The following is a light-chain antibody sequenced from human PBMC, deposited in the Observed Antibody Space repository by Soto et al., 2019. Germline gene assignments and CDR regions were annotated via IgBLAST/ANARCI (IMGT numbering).Light chain of an antibody. CDR2: DAS. CDR3: QQYASSPRT. V-gene: IGKV3-20*01. Sequence: VLTQSAGTLSLSQGERATLSCRASQSISSTYLTWYHQRPGQAPRLLIYDASRRATGIPDRFSGSGSGTDFTLTISRLEPEDFAVYYCQQYASSPRTFGQGTKVDIK. CDR1: QSISSTY. J-gene: IGKJ1*01.